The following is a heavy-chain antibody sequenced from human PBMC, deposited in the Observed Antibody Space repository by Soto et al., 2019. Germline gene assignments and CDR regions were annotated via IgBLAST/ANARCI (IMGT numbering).Heavy chain of an antibody. D-gene: IGHD1-7*01. V-gene: IGHV1-18*01. CDR1: NYNFDIDG. CDR2: IYVSNGYT. J-gene: IGHJ6*02. CDR3: ASHITGTTYGMDV. Sequence: ASVKVSCKTSNYNFDIDGVTWVRQAPRQGLEWMGWIYVSNGYTNYAQRFQDRVTLTADTSTRTVYMELRSLRSDDTAVYYCASHITGTTYGMDVWGQGTTVTVSS.